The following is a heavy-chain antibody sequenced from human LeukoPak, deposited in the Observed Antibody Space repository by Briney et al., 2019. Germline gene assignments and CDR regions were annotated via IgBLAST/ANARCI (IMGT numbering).Heavy chain of an antibody. CDR1: GGSFSGYY. CDR2: INHSGST. CDR3: ARGQRFSSSCFDP. V-gene: IGHV4-34*01. D-gene: IGHD6-13*01. J-gene: IGHJ5*02. Sequence: KPSETLSLICAVYGGSFSGYYWSWIRQPPGKGLEWIGEINHSGSTNYNPSLKSRVTISVDTSKNQFSLKLSSVTAADTAVYYCARGQRFSSSCFDPWGQGTLVTVSS.